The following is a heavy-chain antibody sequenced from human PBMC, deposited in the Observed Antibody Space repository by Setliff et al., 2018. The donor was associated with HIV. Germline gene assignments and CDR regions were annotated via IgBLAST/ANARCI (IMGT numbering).Heavy chain of an antibody. CDR2: INPNSGGT. CDR1: GYTFIGDY. J-gene: IGHJ3*02. Sequence: GASVKVSCKASGYTFIGDYMHWVRQAPGQGLEWMGWINPNSGGTNFAQKFQGRVTMTRDTSISTAYMELSRLRSDDTAVYYCARGGLATGAFDIWGQGTMVTISS. V-gene: IGHV1-2*02. CDR3: ARGGLATGAFDI. D-gene: IGHD5-12*01.